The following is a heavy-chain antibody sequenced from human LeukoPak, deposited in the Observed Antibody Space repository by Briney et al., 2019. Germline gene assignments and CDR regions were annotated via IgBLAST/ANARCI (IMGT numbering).Heavy chain of an antibody. D-gene: IGHD3-10*01. V-gene: IGHV1-18*01. CDR3: ARDGLDYYGSGTYYPNYNWFDP. Sequence: ASVKVSCKSSGHTFTAFGFSWVRQAPGQGLEWMGWISADTTRTIYTEKLQDRVTMTTDTSTSTTYMELRSLRSDDTAVYYCARDGLDYYGSGTYYPNYNWFDPWGQGTLVTVSS. CDR1: GHTFTAFG. J-gene: IGHJ5*02. CDR2: ISADTTRT.